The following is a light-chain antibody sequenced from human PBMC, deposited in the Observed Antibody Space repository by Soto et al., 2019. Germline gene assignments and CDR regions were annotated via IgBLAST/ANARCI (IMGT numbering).Light chain of an antibody. CDR3: QSYDSSLSGSWV. Sequence: QSVLTQPPSVSGAPGQRVTISCTGSSSNIGAGYDVHWYQQLPGTDPKLLIYGNSNRPSGVPDRFSGSKSGTSASLAITGLQAEDEADYYCQSYDSSLSGSWVFGGGTKLTV. J-gene: IGLJ3*02. CDR1: SSNIGAGYD. V-gene: IGLV1-40*01. CDR2: GNS.